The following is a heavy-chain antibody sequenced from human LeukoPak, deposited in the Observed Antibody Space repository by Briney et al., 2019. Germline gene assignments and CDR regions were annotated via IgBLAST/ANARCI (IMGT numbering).Heavy chain of an antibody. CDR1: GGSISSSSYY. CDR2: IYYSGST. Sequence: SETLSLTCTVSGGSISSSSYYWSWIRQPPGKGLEWIGSIYYSGSTYYNPSLKNRVTISVDTSKNQFSLKLSSVTAADTAVYYCARKYSGSYRPIDYWGQGTLVTVSS. J-gene: IGHJ4*02. V-gene: IGHV4-39*01. D-gene: IGHD1-26*01. CDR3: ARKYSGSYRPIDY.